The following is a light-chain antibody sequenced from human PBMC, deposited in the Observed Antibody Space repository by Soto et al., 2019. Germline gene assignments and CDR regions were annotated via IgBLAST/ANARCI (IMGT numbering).Light chain of an antibody. J-gene: IGKJ1*01. CDR1: QSVLYSSNNKNY. V-gene: IGKV4-1*01. Sequence: DIVMTQSPDSLAVSLGERATINCKSSQSVLYSSNNKNYLAWYQQKPGQPPKLLIYWASTRESGVPDRFSGSGSGTDFTLTISSLQAEDVAVYYCQQYYSNLSWTLGQGTKVDIK. CDR3: QQYYSNLSWT. CDR2: WAS.